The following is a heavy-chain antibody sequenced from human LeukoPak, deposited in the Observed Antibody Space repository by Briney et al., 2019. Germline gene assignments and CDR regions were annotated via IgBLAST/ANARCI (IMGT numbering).Heavy chain of an antibody. D-gene: IGHD3-16*01. CDR2: ISASGLYT. V-gene: IGHV3-23*01. CDR3: AKDGSWGDYYFYFYIDV. J-gene: IGHJ6*03. CDR1: GFPFGTTA. Sequence: GGSLRLSCEVSGFPFGTTAMSWAGKAPAKGLAWISGISASGLYTYTADSLKGRFTISRDNSKNTLYLQMNGLRAEDTALYYCAKDGSWGDYYFYFYIDVWGKGTTVTVSS.